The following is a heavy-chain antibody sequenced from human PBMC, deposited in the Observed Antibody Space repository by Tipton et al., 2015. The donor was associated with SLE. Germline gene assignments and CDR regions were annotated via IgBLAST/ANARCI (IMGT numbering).Heavy chain of an antibody. CDR2: IYTSGST. CDR3: ARGDYDFWSGPWYWFDP. V-gene: IGHV4-61*02. CDR1: GGSFSSGSYY. D-gene: IGHD3-3*01. J-gene: IGHJ5*02. Sequence: TLSLTCAVYGGSFSSGSYYWSWIRQPAGKGLEWIGRIYTSGSTNYNPSLKSRVTISVDTSKNQFSLKLSFVTAADTAVYYCARGDYDFWSGPWYWFDPWGQGTLVTVSS.